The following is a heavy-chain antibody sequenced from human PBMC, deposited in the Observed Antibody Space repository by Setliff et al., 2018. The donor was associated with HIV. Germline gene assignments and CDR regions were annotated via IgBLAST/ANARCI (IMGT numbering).Heavy chain of an antibody. D-gene: IGHD3-10*01. CDR3: ARETTGWFGELAAAFDL. Sequence: SCAASGFTFGRYSMNWVRQAPGKGLEWVGFINSGSSSLFYGDSVKGRFTISRDDAKNSLILHMNSLRVEDTAVYYCARETTGWFGELAAAFDLWGQGTLVTVSS. J-gene: IGHJ3*01. V-gene: IGHV3-48*04. CDR2: INSGSSSL. CDR1: GFTFGRYS.